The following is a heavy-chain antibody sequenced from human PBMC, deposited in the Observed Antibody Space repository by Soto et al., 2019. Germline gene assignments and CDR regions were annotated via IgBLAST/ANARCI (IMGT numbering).Heavy chain of an antibody. V-gene: IGHV1-2*02. D-gene: IGHD3-16*01. J-gene: IGHJ4*02. CDR3: ARDFATLTKDH. CDR2: ISPYNGDT. CDR1: GYPFTNYY. Sequence: ASVKVSCKTSGYPFTNYYIHWVRQAPGQGLEWLGLISPYNGDTTYGQKFQGRVTVTRDTSTTTAYLDLSSLTSADTAIYFCARDFATLTKDHWGQGTLVTVSS.